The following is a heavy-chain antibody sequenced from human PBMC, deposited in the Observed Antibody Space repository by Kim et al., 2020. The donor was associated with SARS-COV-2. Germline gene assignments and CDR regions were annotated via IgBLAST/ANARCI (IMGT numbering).Heavy chain of an antibody. CDR1: GFTFSDYY. CDR2: ISSSGSTI. D-gene: IGHD3-22*01. V-gene: IGHV3-11*04. Sequence: GGSLRLSCAASGFTFSDYYMSWIRQAPGKGLEWVSYISSSGSTIYYADSVKGRFTISRDNAKNSLYLQMNSLRAEDTAVYYCARDFSGNYYDSSGYPINYYYYGMDVWGQGTTVTVSS. J-gene: IGHJ6*02. CDR3: ARDFSGNYYDSSGYPINYYYYGMDV.